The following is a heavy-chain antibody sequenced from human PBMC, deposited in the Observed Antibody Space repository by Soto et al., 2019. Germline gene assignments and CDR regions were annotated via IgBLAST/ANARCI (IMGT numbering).Heavy chain of an antibody. CDR2: MNPDSENT. Sequence: QVHLVQSGAEVKQPGASVRVSCKASGYTFTNYDITWVRQATGQGLEWMGWMNPDSENTGSPQKFQGRVTMTVNTSINTAYMELTSLRSEDTAFYYCTRAQFEFGSYFGLDVWGQGTTVTVSS. CDR3: TRAQFEFGSYFGLDV. D-gene: IGHD3-10*01. V-gene: IGHV1-8*01. CDR1: GYTFTNYD. J-gene: IGHJ6*02.